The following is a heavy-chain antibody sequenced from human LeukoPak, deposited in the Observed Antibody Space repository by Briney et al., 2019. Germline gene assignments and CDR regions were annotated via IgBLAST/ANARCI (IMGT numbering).Heavy chain of an antibody. CDR1: GSSFTSYW. CDR3: ARHDSSSWYWFDP. D-gene: IGHD6-13*01. CDR2: IYPGDSDP. V-gene: IGHV5-51*01. J-gene: IGHJ5*02. Sequence: GESLKISCKGSGSSFTSYWIGWVRQMPGKGLGWMGIIYPGDSDPRYSPPFQAQVTISADKSISTAYLQCSSLKASYTAMYYCARHDSSSWYWFDPWGQGTLVTVSS.